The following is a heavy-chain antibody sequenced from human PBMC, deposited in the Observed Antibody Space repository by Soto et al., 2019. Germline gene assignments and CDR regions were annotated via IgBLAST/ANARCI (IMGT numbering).Heavy chain of an antibody. CDR1: GVSFSGFG. D-gene: IGHD5-18*01. Sequence: GWSLRLSCEASGVSFSGFGVNWGRQTPGRGLEWVSYISDDGASIYYADSLKGRFTISRDNAKNSLSLQMNNLRAEDTAVYYCARENSVQAWLHHFDHWGLGTLVTVSS. CDR3: ARENSVQAWLHHFDH. V-gene: IGHV3-48*03. CDR2: ISDDGASI. J-gene: IGHJ4*02.